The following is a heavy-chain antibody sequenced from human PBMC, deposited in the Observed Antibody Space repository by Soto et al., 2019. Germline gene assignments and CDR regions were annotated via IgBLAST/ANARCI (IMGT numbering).Heavy chain of an antibody. J-gene: IGHJ4*02. D-gene: IGHD1-26*01. CDR1: GGTFSSYA. Sequence: ASVKVSCKASGGTFSSYAISWVRQAPGQGLEWMGGIIPIFGTANYEQKFQGRVTITADESTNKAYMELSSMRSEDTAVYYCTSPSDSIVGAFDYWGQGTLVTVSS. CDR3: TSPSDSIVGAFDY. V-gene: IGHV1-69*13. CDR2: IIPIFGTA.